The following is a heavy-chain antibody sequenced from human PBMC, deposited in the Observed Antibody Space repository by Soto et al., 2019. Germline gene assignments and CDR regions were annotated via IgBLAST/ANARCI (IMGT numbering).Heavy chain of an antibody. J-gene: IGHJ5*01. V-gene: IGHV3-21*01. CDR3: ARDYDGDYVRWLES. CDR1: GFTFSSYS. Sequence: EVQLVESGGGLVKPGGSLRLSCAASGFTFSSYSMNCVRQAPGKGLEWVSSISSSGSYIYYADAVKGRFTISRDNAKNSRYLQMNSLRGEATAVYYCARDYDGDYVRWLESWGQGTLVTVSS. CDR2: ISSSGSYI. D-gene: IGHD4-17*01.